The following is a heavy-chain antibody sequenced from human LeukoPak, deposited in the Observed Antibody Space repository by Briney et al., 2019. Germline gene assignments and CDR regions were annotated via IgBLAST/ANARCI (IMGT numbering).Heavy chain of an antibody. J-gene: IGHJ4*02. D-gene: IGHD2-2*01. CDR2: ISAYNGNT. CDR3: ARTPAGVVVPAAVKLPFDY. CDR1: GYTFTSYG. V-gene: IGHV1-18*01. Sequence: ASVKVSCKASGYTFTSYGISWGRQAPGQGLEWMGWISAYNGNTNYAQKLQGRVTMTTDTSTSTAYMELRSLGSDDTAVYYCARTPAGVVVPAAVKLPFDYWGQGTLVTVSS.